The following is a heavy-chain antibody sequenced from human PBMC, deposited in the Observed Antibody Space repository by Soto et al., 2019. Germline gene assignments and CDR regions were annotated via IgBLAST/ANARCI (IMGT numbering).Heavy chain of an antibody. Sequence: EVQLLESGGGLVQPGGSLRLSRAASGFTFSNYAMSWVRQAPGKGLEWVSSIHGSGAGTYYADSVKGRFTVSRDDSKGTLYLQMSSLTVDDTAIYYCAKDAVARNGVWDWFDSWGQGTLVTVAS. V-gene: IGHV3-23*01. CDR2: IHGSGAGT. CDR3: AKDAVARNGVWDWFDS. CDR1: GFTFSNYA. J-gene: IGHJ5*01. D-gene: IGHD6-19*01.